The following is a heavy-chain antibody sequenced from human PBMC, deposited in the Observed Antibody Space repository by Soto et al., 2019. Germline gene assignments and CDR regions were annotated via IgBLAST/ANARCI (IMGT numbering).Heavy chain of an antibody. D-gene: IGHD3-10*01. CDR1: GGSFSGYY. Sequence: SETLSLTCAVYGGSFSGYYWSWVRQPPGKGLEWIGEINHSGSTNYNPSLKSRVTISVDTSKNQFSLKLSSVTAADTAVYYCARVPRGYYYGSGSYYKLDVWGQGTTVTVSS. CDR3: ARVPRGYYYGSGSYYKLDV. CDR2: INHSGST. V-gene: IGHV4-34*01. J-gene: IGHJ6*02.